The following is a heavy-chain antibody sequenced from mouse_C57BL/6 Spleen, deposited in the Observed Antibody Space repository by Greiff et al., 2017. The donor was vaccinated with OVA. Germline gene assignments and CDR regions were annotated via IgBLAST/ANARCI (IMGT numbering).Heavy chain of an antibody. J-gene: IGHJ1*03. V-gene: IGHV5-16*01. Sequence: EVMLVESEGGLVQPGSSMKLSCTASGFTFSDYYMAWVRQVPEKGLEWVANINYDGSSTYYLDSLKSRFIISRDNAKNILYLQMSSLKSEDTATYYCARRGSSFYWYFDVWGTGTTVTVSS. CDR3: ARRGSSFYWYFDV. D-gene: IGHD1-1*01. CDR2: INYDGSST. CDR1: GFTFSDYY.